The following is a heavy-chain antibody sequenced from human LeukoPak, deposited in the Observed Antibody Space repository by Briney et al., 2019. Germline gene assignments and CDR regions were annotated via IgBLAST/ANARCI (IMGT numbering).Heavy chain of an antibody. V-gene: IGHV4-39*01. J-gene: IGHJ4*02. CDR1: GGSISSSSYY. CDR3: AGRKNGAVAVYRDL. D-gene: IGHD6-19*01. Sequence: PSETLSLTCTVSGGSISSSSYYWGWIRQPPGKGLEWIGSIYYSGSTYYNPSLKSRVTISVDTSKNQFSLKLSSVTAADTAVYFRAGRKNGAVAVYRDLRGQGTLVNVSS. CDR2: IYYSGST.